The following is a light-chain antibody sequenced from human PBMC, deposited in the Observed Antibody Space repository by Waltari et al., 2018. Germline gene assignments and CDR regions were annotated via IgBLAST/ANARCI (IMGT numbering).Light chain of an antibody. CDR3: HQYNDGPPFN. V-gene: IGKV3-15*01. CDR1: QSVTTN. CDR2: GAS. J-gene: IGKJ2*01. Sequence: EIVMTQSPATLSVSPGERAILSSRASQSVTTNLAWYQQKPGQAPRLLIYGASTRATDIPARFSGSGSGTEFTLTISSLQSEDCAVYYCHQYNDGPPFNFGQGTKLEIK.